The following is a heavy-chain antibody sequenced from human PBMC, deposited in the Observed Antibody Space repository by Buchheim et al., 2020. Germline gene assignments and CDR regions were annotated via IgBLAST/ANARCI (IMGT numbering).Heavy chain of an antibody. CDR3: ARGGYCSGGSCYYYYGMDV. CDR2: IIPILGIA. V-gene: IGHV1-69*02. CDR1: GGTFSSYT. J-gene: IGHJ6*02. D-gene: IGHD2-15*01. Sequence: QVQLVQSGAEVKKPGSSVKVSCKASGGTFSSYTISWVRQAPGQGLEWMGRIIPILGIANYAQKFQGRVTIPADKSTSTAYMELSSLRSEDTAVYYCARGGYCSGGSCYYYYGMDVWGQGTT.